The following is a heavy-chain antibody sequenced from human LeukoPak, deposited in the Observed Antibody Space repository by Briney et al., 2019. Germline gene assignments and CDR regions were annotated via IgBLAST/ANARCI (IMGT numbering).Heavy chain of an antibody. Sequence: GASVKVSCKASGHTFTGYYMHWVRQAPGQGLEWMGRINPNSGGTNYAQKFQGRVTMTRDTSISTAYMELSRLRSDDTAVYYCARGGDWCSSTSCYPYYFDYWGQGTLVTVSS. CDR1: GHTFTGYY. J-gene: IGHJ4*02. V-gene: IGHV1-2*06. CDR3: ARGGDWCSSTSCYPYYFDY. D-gene: IGHD2-2*01. CDR2: INPNSGGT.